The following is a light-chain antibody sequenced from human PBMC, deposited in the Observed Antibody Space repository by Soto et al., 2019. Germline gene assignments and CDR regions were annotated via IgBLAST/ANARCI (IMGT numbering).Light chain of an antibody. J-gene: IGLJ2*01. Sequence: QSVLTQPASVSGSPGQSITISCTGTNSDVGSYYYVSWYQHHPGKAPKLMIYEVTNRPSGVSYRFSGSKSGNTASLIISGLQAEDEADYYCSSYTSSSAPHVVFGGGTKLTVL. V-gene: IGLV2-14*01. CDR3: SSYTSSSAPHVV. CDR2: EVT. CDR1: NSDVGSYYY.